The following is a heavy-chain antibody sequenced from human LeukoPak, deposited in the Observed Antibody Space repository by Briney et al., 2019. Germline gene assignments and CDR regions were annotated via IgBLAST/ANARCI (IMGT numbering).Heavy chain of an antibody. V-gene: IGHV3-7*01. CDR2: IKQDGNEK. J-gene: IGHJ6*03. CDR3: ARDRRDAYYYTYYYMDV. Sequence: GGSLRLSCAASGFTFTSFWMSWARQAPGRGLEWVANIKQDGNEKYYVDSVKGRFTISRDNAKNSLYLQMNSLRAEDTAVYYCARDRRDAYYYTYYYMDVWGKGTTVTVSS. CDR1: GFTFTSFW.